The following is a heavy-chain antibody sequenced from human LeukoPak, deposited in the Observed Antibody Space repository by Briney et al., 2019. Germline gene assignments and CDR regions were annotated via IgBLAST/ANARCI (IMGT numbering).Heavy chain of an antibody. CDR1: GGTFSSYA. CDR2: IIPILGVA. CDR3: ARLHYYDSSGYYPHFYYYYGMDV. V-gene: IGHV1-69*04. D-gene: IGHD3-22*01. J-gene: IGHJ6*02. Sequence: ASVKVSCKASGGTFSSYAISWVRQAPGQGLEWIGRIIPILGVANYAQKFQGRVTITADKSTSTAYMELSSLRSEDTAVYYCARLHYYDSSGYYPHFYYYYGMDVWGQGTTVTVSS.